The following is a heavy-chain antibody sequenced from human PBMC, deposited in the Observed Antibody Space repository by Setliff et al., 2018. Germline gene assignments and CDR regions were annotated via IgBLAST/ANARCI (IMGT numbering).Heavy chain of an antibody. CDR3: ARVGPTGYSYGSHYYYYMDV. D-gene: IGHD5-18*01. CDR1: GGSISGYY. V-gene: IGHV4-34*01. J-gene: IGHJ6*03. Sequence: PSETLSLTCAVYGGSISGYYWSWIRQPPGKGLEWIGEINQSRSTNYNPSLKSRVTISLDTSKKQFSLKLSSVTASDTAVYYCARVGPTGYSYGSHYYYYMDVWGKGTTVTVSS. CDR2: INQSRST.